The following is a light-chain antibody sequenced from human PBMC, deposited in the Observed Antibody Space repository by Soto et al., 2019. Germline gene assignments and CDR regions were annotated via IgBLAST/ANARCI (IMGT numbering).Light chain of an antibody. CDR2: QAS. Sequence: DIQMTQSPSTLSASVGDSVTITCRASQSIDSWLAWYQQKPGKAPKLLIYQASTLESGFPSRLSGSGSATQFTLTINSLHSDDFGTYPCQQYKSYSFTFGGGTKVEIK. V-gene: IGKV1-5*03. J-gene: IGKJ4*01. CDR1: QSIDSW. CDR3: QQYKSYSFT.